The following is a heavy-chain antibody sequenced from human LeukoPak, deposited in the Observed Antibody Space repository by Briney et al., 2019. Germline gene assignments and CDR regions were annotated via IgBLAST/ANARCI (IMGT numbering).Heavy chain of an antibody. CDR3: ARSPITIFGVVIPTYYFDY. Sequence: ASVKVSCKASGGTFSSYAISWVRQAPGQGLEWMGGIIPIFGTANYAQKFQGRVTITADESTSTAYMELSSLRSEDTAVYYCARSPITIFGVVIPTYYFDYWGQGTLVTVSS. D-gene: IGHD3-3*01. CDR2: IIPIFGTA. CDR1: GGTFSSYA. J-gene: IGHJ4*02. V-gene: IGHV1-69*13.